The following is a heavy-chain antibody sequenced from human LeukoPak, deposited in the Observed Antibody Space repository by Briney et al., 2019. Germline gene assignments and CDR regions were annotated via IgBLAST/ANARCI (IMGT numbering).Heavy chain of an antibody. CDR2: IYYSGST. J-gene: IGHJ3*02. D-gene: IGHD4-17*01. V-gene: IGHV4-59*12. CDR3: HGDGAFDI. Sequence: SETLSLTCTVSGGSISSYYWTWIRQPPGKGLEWIGYIYYSGSTNYNPSLKSRVTISVDTSKNQFSLKLSSVTAADTAVYYCHGDGAFDIWGQGTMVTVSS. CDR1: GGSISSYY.